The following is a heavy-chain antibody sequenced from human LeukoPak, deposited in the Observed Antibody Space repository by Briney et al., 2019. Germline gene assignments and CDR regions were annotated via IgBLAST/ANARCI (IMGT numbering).Heavy chain of an antibody. J-gene: IGHJ5*02. CDR1: GFTFTTYW. D-gene: IGHD6-13*01. V-gene: IGHV3-7*04. Sequence: GGSLRLSCAASGFTFTTYWMAWVRQAPGKGLEWVANIKQDGSEMYYMDSVKGRFSISRDNAKNSLYLQMSSLRAEDTAVYYCARVAAAVPDQWGKGTLVTVSS. CDR2: IKQDGSEM. CDR3: ARVAAAVPDQ.